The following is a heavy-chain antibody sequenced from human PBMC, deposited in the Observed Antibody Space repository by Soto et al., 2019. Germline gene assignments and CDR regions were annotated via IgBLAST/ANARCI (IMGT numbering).Heavy chain of an antibody. V-gene: IGHV3-9*01. J-gene: IGHJ4*02. Sequence: EVQLVESVGGLVQPGRSLRLSCAASGFTFDDYAMHWVRQAPGKGLEWVSGIGWSSGNIGYADSVKGRFTISRDNAKNSLYLQMNSLRAEDTALYYCAKVVRGVDGYFDYWGQGTLVTVSS. CDR3: AKVVRGVDGYFDY. CDR1: GFTFDDYA. D-gene: IGHD3-10*01. CDR2: IGWSSGNI.